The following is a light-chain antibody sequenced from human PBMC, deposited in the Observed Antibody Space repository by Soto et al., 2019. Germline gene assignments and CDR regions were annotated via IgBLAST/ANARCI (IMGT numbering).Light chain of an antibody. CDR2: EVN. CDR1: SSDVGSYNL. Sequence: QSALTQPASVSGSPGQSITISCTGTSSDVGSYNLVSWYQHHPGKAPKLMIYEVNKRPSGVSNRFSGSKSGNTASLTISGLQAEDEADYYCCSYAGTSTVFGGGTKLTVL. V-gene: IGLV2-23*02. J-gene: IGLJ3*02. CDR3: CSYAGTSTV.